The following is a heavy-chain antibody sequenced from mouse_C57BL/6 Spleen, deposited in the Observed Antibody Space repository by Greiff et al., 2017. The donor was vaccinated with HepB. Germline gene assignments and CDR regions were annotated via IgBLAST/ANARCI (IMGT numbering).Heavy chain of an antibody. Sequence: VQLQESGPGLVAPSQSLSITCTVSGFSLTSYGVHWVRQPPGKGLVWLVVIWSDGSTTYNSALKSRLSISKDNSKSQVFLKMNSLQTDDTAMYYCARGSSYFYYAMDYWGQGTSVTVSS. J-gene: IGHJ4*01. CDR1: GFSLTSYG. V-gene: IGHV2-6*03. CDR3: ARGSSYFYYAMDY. CDR2: IWSDGST. D-gene: IGHD1-1*01.